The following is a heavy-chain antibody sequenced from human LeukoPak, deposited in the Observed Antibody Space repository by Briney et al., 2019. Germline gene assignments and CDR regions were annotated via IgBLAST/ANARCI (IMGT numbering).Heavy chain of an antibody. CDR1: GFTFSSHS. CDR2: ISSSSSYI. Sequence: PGGSLRLSCAASGFTFSSHSMNWVRQAPGKGLEWVSSISSSSSYIYYVDSVKGRFTISGDNAKNSLYLQMNSLRAEDTAVYYCARDRSSGWHVLDSWGQGTLVTVSS. J-gene: IGHJ4*02. V-gene: IGHV3-21*01. D-gene: IGHD6-19*01. CDR3: ARDRSSGWHVLDS.